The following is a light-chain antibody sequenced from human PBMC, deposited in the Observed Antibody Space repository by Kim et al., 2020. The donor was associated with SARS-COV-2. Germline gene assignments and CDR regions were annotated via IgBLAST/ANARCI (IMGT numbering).Light chain of an antibody. J-gene: IGLJ2*01. V-gene: IGLV4-69*01. CDR2: VDSDGSH. Sequence: QAVLTQSPSASASLGTSVKLTCTLSSEYKTYAIAWHQQLPEKGPRYLMNVDSDGSHTRGDGIPDRFSGSSSGAERYLTISSLQPEDEADYYCLTWGPGIRVFGGGTKLTVL. CDR1: SEYKTYA. CDR3: LTWGPGIRV.